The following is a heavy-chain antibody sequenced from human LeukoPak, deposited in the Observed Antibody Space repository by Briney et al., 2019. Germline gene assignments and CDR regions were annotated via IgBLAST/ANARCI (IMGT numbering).Heavy chain of an antibody. CDR3: ARGRKSSDAFDI. Sequence: GGSLRLSCAASGFIVSSNYMSWVRQGPGKGLEWVSVIYSGGSTYYADSVKGRFTISRDNSKNTLYLQMNSLRAEDTAVYYCARGRKSSDAFDIWGQGTMVTVSS. CDR2: IYSGGST. CDR1: GFIVSSNY. D-gene: IGHD1-26*01. J-gene: IGHJ3*02. V-gene: IGHV3-53*01.